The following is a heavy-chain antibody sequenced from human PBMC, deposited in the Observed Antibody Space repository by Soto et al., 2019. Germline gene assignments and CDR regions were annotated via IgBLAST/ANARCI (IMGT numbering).Heavy chain of an antibody. D-gene: IGHD6-13*01. CDR2: ISAYNGNT. J-gene: IGHJ3*02. CDR3: ARNRAAAGTTGAFDI. Sequence: GASVKVSCKASGYTFTSYGISWVRQAPGQGLEWMGWISAYNGNTNYAQKLQGRVTMTTDTSTSTAYMELRSLRSDDTAVYYCARNRAAAGTTGAFDIWGQRTMVTVSS. CDR1: GYTFTSYG. V-gene: IGHV1-18*01.